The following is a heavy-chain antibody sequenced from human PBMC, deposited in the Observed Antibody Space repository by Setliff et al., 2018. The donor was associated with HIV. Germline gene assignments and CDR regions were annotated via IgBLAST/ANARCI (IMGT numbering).Heavy chain of an antibody. Sequence: LRLSCAASGLTFNNHPMSWVRQAPGKGLEWVSAIGMSGITTYYGGSVKGRFTISRDNSRNTLYLQMNGLRPEDTAMYYCAKSYTSAWYEGWFDPWGQGTLVTVSS. CDR3: AKSYTSAWYEGWFDP. V-gene: IGHV3-23*01. D-gene: IGHD6-13*01. J-gene: IGHJ5*02. CDR1: GLTFNNHP. CDR2: IGMSGITT.